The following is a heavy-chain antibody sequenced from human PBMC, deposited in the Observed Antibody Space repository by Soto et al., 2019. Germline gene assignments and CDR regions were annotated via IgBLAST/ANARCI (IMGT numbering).Heavy chain of an antibody. Sequence: SVKVSCKASGGTFSSYAISWVRQAPGQGLEWMGGIIPIFGTANYAQKFQGRVTITADKSTSTAYMELSSLRSEDTAVYYCASRRGYCSSTSCYTRPFGAFDVWGQGTMVTVS. V-gene: IGHV1-69*06. CDR3: ASRRGYCSSTSCYTRPFGAFDV. CDR1: GGTFSSYA. J-gene: IGHJ3*01. D-gene: IGHD2-2*02. CDR2: IIPIFGTA.